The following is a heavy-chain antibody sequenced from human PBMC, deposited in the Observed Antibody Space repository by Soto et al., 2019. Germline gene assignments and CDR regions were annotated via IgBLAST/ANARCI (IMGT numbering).Heavy chain of an antibody. CDR1: GGSISNGSYS. CDR3: ARFYGDYANWFDP. CDR2: IYHSGST. V-gene: IGHV4-30-2*01. Sequence: QLQLQESDSGLVKPTQTLSLTSAVSGGSISNGSYSWSWIRNPPGKGLEWIGYIYHSGSTYYNPSLKSRVTISVDRSKNQFSLKLSSVTAADTAVYYCARFYGDYANWFDPWGQGILVTVSS. J-gene: IGHJ5*02. D-gene: IGHD4-17*01.